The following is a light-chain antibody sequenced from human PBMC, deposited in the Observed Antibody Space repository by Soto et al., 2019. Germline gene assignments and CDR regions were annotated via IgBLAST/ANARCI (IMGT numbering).Light chain of an antibody. CDR2: DVS. V-gene: IGLV2-14*01. CDR1: SSDVGGYNY. J-gene: IGLJ1*01. Sequence: QSVLTQPASVSGSPGQSITISCTGTSSDVGGYNYVSWYQQHPGKAPKFMIYDVSNRPSGVSNRFSGSKSGNTASLTISRLQAEDEADYYCSSYTTSSTYVFGSGTKVTVL. CDR3: SSYTTSSTYV.